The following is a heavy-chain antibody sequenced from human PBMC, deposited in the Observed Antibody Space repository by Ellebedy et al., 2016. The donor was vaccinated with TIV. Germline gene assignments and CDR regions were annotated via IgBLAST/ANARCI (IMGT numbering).Heavy chain of an antibody. CDR1: GFTFSSYW. CDR3: ARAVGGSGAY. V-gene: IGHV3-7*01. Sequence: GGSLRLXXAASGFTFSSYWMHWVRQAPGKGLEWVANIKPDGSEKYYVDSVKGRFTISRDNAKNSLYLQMNNLRAEDTAVYYCARAVGGSGAYWGQGTLVTVSS. J-gene: IGHJ4*02. D-gene: IGHD3-3*01. CDR2: IKPDGSEK.